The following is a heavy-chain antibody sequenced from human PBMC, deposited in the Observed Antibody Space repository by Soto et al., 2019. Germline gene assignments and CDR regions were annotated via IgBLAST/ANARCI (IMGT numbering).Heavy chain of an antibody. CDR2: LKSDGSGT. Sequence: PGGSLRLSCAASGFTFSSYWMHWVRQAPGKGLVWVSRLKSDGSGTTYADSVKGRLTISRDNAKNTLYLQMNSLRAEDTAVYYCAREKVTMMVGFYYFDLWGQGTLVTVSS. CDR1: GFTFSSYW. J-gene: IGHJ4*02. D-gene: IGHD3-22*01. CDR3: AREKVTMMVGFYYFDL. V-gene: IGHV3-74*01.